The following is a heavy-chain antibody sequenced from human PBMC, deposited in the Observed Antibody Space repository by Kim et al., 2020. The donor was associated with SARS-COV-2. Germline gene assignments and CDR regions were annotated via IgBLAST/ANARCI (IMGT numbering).Heavy chain of an antibody. D-gene: IGHD3-10*01. CDR3: ATSRTGGSAPRFDP. J-gene: IGHJ5*02. V-gene: IGHV3-30*01. Sequence: ADSGKGRFTISRDKSKNTLYLQMNSLRAEDTAVYYCATSRTGGSAPRFDPWGQGTLVTVSS.